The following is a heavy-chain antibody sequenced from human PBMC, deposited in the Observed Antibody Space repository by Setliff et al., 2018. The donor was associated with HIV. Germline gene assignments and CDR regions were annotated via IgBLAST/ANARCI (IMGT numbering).Heavy chain of an antibody. J-gene: IGHJ5*02. CDR1: GYNFINND. CDR2: MNPNSGNS. V-gene: IGHV1-8*02. D-gene: IGHD3-10*01. CDR3: ARKHKVSLGRGIVVLWGFDP. Sequence: SVQVSCKASGYNFINNDINWVRQATGQGLEWMGWMNPNSGNSGYAQKFQGRVTMTRSTAFSTAYMELSNLTSEDTAIYYCARKHKVSLGRGIVVLWGFDPWGQGTLVTVSS.